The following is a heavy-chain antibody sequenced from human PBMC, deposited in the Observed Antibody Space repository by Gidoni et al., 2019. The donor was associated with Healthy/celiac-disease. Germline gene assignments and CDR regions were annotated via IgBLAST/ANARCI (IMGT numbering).Heavy chain of an antibody. CDR1: GFTFRSYE. D-gene: IGHD6-13*01. Sequence: EVQLVESGGGLVQPGGSLRLSCAASGFTFRSYEMNWVRQAPGKGLEWVSYISSSGSTIYYADSVKGRFTISRDNAKNSLYLQMNSLRAEDTAVYYCARDRSSWYPHDAFDIWGQGTMVTVSS. CDR3: ARDRSSWYPHDAFDI. V-gene: IGHV3-48*03. CDR2: ISSSGSTI. J-gene: IGHJ3*02.